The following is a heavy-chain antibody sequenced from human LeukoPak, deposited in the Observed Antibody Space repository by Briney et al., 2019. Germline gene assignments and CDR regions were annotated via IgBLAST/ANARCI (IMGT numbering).Heavy chain of an antibody. CDR3: AREDSASGRGLGS. Sequence: SETLSLTCTVSGGSFSSYFWTWIRQPAGKGLEWIGRIYSSETTNHNPSLKNRVTMSVDTSKNQFSVKMTSVTAADTAVYYCAREDSASGRGLGSWGQGTLVTVSS. J-gene: IGHJ5*02. CDR2: IYSSETT. CDR1: GGSFSSYF. D-gene: IGHD3-10*01. V-gene: IGHV4-4*07.